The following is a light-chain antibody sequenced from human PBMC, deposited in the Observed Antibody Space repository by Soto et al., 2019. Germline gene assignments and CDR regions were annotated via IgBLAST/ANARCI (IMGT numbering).Light chain of an antibody. V-gene: IGLV1-40*01. CDR2: GNN. CDR3: QSYDSRLSGWV. J-gene: IGLJ3*02. CDR1: SSNIGAGYD. Sequence: QSVLTQPPSVSGAPGQRVTISCTGSSSNIGAGYDVHWYQQLPGTAPKLLISGNNNRPSGVPDRFTGSKSATSDSLAVTGLQAEDEADYYCQSYDSRLSGWVFGGGTELTVL.